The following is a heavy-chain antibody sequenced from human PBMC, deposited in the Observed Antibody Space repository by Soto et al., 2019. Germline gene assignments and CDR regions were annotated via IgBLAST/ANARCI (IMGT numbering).Heavy chain of an antibody. CDR2: VFRSGSI. J-gene: IGHJ4*02. CDR1: GGSMSTGSYF. V-gene: IGHV4-61*01. D-gene: IGHD1-1*01. Sequence: QVHLQESGPGLVRPSESLSLTCNVSGGSMSTGSYFWSWVRQPPGKGLEWIGYVFRSGSINYSPSFKSRVTISIDTSKNQFFLMLKSMTAADTAVYFCARARNRYFDYWGQGALVTVSS. CDR3: ARARNRYFDY.